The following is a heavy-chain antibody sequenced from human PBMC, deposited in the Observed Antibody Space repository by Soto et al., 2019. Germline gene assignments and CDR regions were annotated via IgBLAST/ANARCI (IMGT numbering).Heavy chain of an antibody. J-gene: IGHJ3*02. CDR2: IPYDGSNK. CDR3: ARIKDYGDYADAFAI. CDR1: GFTFSSYA. D-gene: IGHD4-17*01. Sequence: GGSLRLSCAASGFTFSSYAMHWVRQAPGKGLEWVAVIPYDGSNKYYADSVKGRFTISRDNSKNTLYLQMNSLRAEDTAVYYCARIKDYGDYADAFAIWGQGTMVTVSS. V-gene: IGHV3-30-3*01.